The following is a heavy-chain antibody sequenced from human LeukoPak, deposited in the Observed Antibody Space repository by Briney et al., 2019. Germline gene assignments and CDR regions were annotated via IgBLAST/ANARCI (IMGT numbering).Heavy chain of an antibody. CDR3: ARAESSGSFWSGYYQYYYYYMDV. CDR2: ISSSGSTI. J-gene: IGHJ6*03. CDR1: GFTFSDYY. Sequence: GGSLRLSCAASGFTFSDYYMSWIRQAPGKGLEWVSYISSSGSTIYYADSVKGRFTISRDNAKNSLYLQMNSLRAEDTAVYYCARAESSGSFWSGYYQYYYYYMDVWGKGTTVTVSS. V-gene: IGHV3-11*04. D-gene: IGHD3-3*01.